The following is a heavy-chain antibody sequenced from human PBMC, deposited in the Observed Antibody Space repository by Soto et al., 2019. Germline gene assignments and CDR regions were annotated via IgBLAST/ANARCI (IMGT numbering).Heavy chain of an antibody. CDR3: AREGNLEYSSSSSGYYYYYYGMDV. Sequence: GESLKISCKGSGYSFTSYWISWVRQMPGKGLEWMGRIDPSDSYTNYSPSFQGHVTISADKSISTAYLQWSNLKASDTAMYYCAREGNLEYSSSSSGYYYYYYGMDVWGQGTTVTVSS. CDR1: GYSFTSYW. J-gene: IGHJ6*02. CDR2: IDPSDSYT. V-gene: IGHV5-10-1*01. D-gene: IGHD6-6*01.